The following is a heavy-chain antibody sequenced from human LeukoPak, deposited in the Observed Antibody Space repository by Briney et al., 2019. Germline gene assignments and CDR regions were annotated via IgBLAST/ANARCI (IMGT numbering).Heavy chain of an antibody. CDR1: GGSVSSGSYY. J-gene: IGHJ4*02. CDR3: AKDYGGSY. CDR2: IYYSGST. V-gene: IGHV4-61*01. Sequence: PSETLSLTCTVSGGSVSSGSYYWSWIRQPPGKGLEWIGYIYYSGSTNYNPSLKSRVTISVDTSKNQFSLKLSSVTAADTAVYYCAKDYGGSYWGQGTLVTVSS. D-gene: IGHD2-21*01.